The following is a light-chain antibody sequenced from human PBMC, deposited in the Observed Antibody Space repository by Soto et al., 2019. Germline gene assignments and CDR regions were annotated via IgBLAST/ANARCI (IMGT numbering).Light chain of an antibody. V-gene: IGLV1-40*01. CDR2: GNI. J-gene: IGLJ2*01. Sequence: QSVLTQPPSVSGAPGQRVTISCTGSSSNIGAGYDVHWYQQLPGTAPKILIYGNINRPSGVPDRFSGSKSGTSASLAITGLQAEDEADYYCQSYDSGLSVVFGGGTKLTVL. CDR3: QSYDSGLSVV. CDR1: SSNIGAGYD.